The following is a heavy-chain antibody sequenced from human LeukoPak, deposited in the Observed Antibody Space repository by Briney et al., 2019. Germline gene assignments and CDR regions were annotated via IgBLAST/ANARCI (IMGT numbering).Heavy chain of an antibody. CDR2: IYYSGST. D-gene: IGHD2-2*02. CDR3: ARIYCSSTSCYSFDY. Sequence: PSETLSLTCTVSGGSISSYYWSWIRQPPGKGLEWIGYIYYSGSTNYNPSLKSRVTISVDTSKNQFSLKLSSVTAADTAVYYCARIYCSSTSCYSFDYWGQGTLVTVSS. V-gene: IGHV4-59*12. CDR1: GGSISSYY. J-gene: IGHJ4*02.